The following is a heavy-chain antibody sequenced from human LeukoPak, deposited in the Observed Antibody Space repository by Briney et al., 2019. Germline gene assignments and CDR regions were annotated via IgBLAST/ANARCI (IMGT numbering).Heavy chain of an antibody. CDR3: AREGNYYDSSDQGAFDI. V-gene: IGHV4-34*01. CDR2: INHSGST. Sequence: PSETLSLTCAVYGGSFSGYYWSWIRQPPGKGLEWIGEINHSGSTNYNPSLKSRVTISVDTSKNQFSLKLSSVTAADTAVYYCAREGNYYDSSDQGAFDIWGQGTMVTVSS. D-gene: IGHD3-22*01. CDR1: GGSFSGYY. J-gene: IGHJ3*02.